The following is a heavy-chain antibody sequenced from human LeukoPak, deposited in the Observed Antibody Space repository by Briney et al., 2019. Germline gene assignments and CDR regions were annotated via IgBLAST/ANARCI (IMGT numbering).Heavy chain of an antibody. CDR3: ARGGGRATIVPDY. Sequence: GGSLRLSCAASGFTFSSYGMHWVRQAPGKGLEWVAVISYDGSNKYYADSVKGRFTISRDNSKNTLYLQMNSLRAEDTAVYYCARGGGRATIVPDYWGQGTLVTVSS. J-gene: IGHJ4*02. CDR2: ISYDGSNK. V-gene: IGHV3-30*03. CDR1: GFTFSSYG. D-gene: IGHD3-16*01.